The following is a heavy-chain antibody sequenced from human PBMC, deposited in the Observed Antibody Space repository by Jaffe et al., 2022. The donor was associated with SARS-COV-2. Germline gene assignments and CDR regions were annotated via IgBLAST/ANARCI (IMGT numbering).Heavy chain of an antibody. CDR1: GFTFSSYA. J-gene: IGHJ3*02. CDR3: ARSWRWLVQDAFDI. D-gene: IGHD6-19*01. Sequence: QVQLVESGGGVVQPGRSLRLSCAASGFTFSSYAMHWVRQAPGKGLEWVAVISYDGSNKYYADSVKGRFTISRDNSKNTLYLQMNSLRAEDTAVYYCARSWRWLVQDAFDIWGQGTMVTVSS. CDR2: ISYDGSNK. V-gene: IGHV3-30-3*01.